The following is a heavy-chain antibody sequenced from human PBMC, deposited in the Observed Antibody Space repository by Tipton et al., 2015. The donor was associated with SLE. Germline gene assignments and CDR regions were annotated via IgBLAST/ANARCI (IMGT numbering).Heavy chain of an antibody. Sequence: TLSLTCAVSGGSISSGGYSWSWIWQPPGKGLEWIGYIYHSGSTYYNPSLKSRVTISVDRSKNQFSLKLSSVTAADTAVYYCARGVTGTRGAFDYWGQGTLVTVSS. CDR2: IYHSGST. CDR1: GGSISSGGYS. CDR3: ARGVTGTRGAFDY. V-gene: IGHV4-30-2*01. D-gene: IGHD1-7*01. J-gene: IGHJ4*02.